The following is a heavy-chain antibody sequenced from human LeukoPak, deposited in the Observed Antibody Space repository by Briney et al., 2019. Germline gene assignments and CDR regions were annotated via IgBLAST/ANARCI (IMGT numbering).Heavy chain of an antibody. CDR3: AKSGPPSRDYYYYMDV. Sequence: SVKVSCKASGGTSNYVISWVRQAPGHGLEWMGGLIPIYGTINYAQKFQGRLTISADKSTNTTYMELNSLQSEDTAVYYCAKSGPPSRDYYYYMDVWGEGTMVTVSS. CDR2: LIPIYGTI. CDR1: GGTSNYV. J-gene: IGHJ6*03. V-gene: IGHV1-69*06.